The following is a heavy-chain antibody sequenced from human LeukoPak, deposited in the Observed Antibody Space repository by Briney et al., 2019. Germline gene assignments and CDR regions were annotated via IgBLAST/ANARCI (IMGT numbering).Heavy chain of an antibody. D-gene: IGHD1-7*01. CDR2: IIPIFGTA. Sequence: GASVKVSCKASGGTFSSYAISWVRQAPGQGLEWMGGIIPIFGTANYAQKFQGRVTITADESTSTAYMELSSLRSEDTAVYYCARGGWNYGHYYGMDVWGQGTTVTVSS. J-gene: IGHJ6*02. V-gene: IGHV1-69*13. CDR3: ARGGWNYGHYYGMDV. CDR1: GGTFSSYA.